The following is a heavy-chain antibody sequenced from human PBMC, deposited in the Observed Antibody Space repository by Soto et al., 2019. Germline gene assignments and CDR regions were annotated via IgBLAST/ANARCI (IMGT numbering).Heavy chain of an antibody. Sequence: SETLSLTCTVSGGSISSYYWSWIRQPPGKGLEWIGYIYYSGSTNYNPSLKSRVTISVDTSKNQFSLKLSSVTAADTAVYYCARAERWLLWNYWGQGTLVTVPQ. CDR2: IYYSGST. J-gene: IGHJ4*02. D-gene: IGHD3-3*01. CDR1: GGSISSYY. CDR3: ARAERWLLWNY. V-gene: IGHV4-59*01.